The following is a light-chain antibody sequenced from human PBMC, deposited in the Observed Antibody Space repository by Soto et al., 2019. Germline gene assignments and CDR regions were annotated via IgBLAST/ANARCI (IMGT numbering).Light chain of an antibody. Sequence: SPATLSLNTGERETLYCRASQSVSSNLAWYQQKPGQAPRLLIYGASTRATGIPARFSGSGSGTDFTLTIKRLEPEDFAVYYCQQYGNSPRTFGQGTKADIK. V-gene: IGKV3-20*01. J-gene: IGKJ1*01. CDR3: QQYGNSPRT. CDR1: QSVSSN. CDR2: GAS.